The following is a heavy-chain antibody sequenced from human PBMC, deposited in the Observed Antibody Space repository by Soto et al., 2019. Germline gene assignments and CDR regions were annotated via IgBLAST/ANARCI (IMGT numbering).Heavy chain of an antibody. CDR1: GGSFSGYY. Sequence: SETLSLTCAVYGGSFSGYYWSWIRQPPGKGLEWIGEINHSGSTNYNPSLKSRVTISVDTSKNQFSLKLSSVTAADTAVYYCARPNSNYRYYGMDVWGQGTTVTVSS. D-gene: IGHD4-4*01. CDR3: ARPNSNYRYYGMDV. V-gene: IGHV4-34*01. J-gene: IGHJ6*02. CDR2: INHSGST.